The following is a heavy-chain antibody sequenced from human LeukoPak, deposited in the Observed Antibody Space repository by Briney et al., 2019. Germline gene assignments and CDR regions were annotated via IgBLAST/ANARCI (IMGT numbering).Heavy chain of an antibody. CDR3: ARAGYSGYDYPVYYFDY. CDR1: GYTFTCYY. V-gene: IGHV1-2*02. D-gene: IGHD5-12*01. J-gene: IGHJ4*02. Sequence: ASVKVSCKASGYTFTCYYMHWVRQAPGQGLEWMGWINPNSGGTNYAQKFQGRVTMTRDTSISTAYMELSRLRSDDTAVYYCARAGYSGYDYPVYYFDYWGQGTLVTVSS. CDR2: INPNSGGT.